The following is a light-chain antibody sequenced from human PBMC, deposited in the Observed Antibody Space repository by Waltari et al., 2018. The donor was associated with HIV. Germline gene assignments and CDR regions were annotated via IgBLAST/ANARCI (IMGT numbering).Light chain of an antibody. J-gene: IGLJ3*02. CDR1: RSNIGNNF. V-gene: IGLV1-47*01. Sequence: QPKMTQAPSASKTPGQRITMSCSGGRSNIGNNFISWYQQFPGLAPRLVIDRNDQRPTGVPGRFSGSKSGTSAFLAITGLRLEDEATYICASWDDTLGHWIFGGGTKLTVL. CDR2: RND. CDR3: ASWDDTLGHWI.